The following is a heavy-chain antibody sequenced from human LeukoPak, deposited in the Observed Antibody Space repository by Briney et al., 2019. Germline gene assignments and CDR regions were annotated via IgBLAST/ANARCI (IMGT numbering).Heavy chain of an antibody. CDR3: ARRGRYCSSSSCYHDAFDV. J-gene: IGHJ3*01. CDR1: GYTFRIYS. V-gene: IGHV1-18*04. D-gene: IGHD2-2*01. Sequence: ASVKVSCKTSGYTFRIYSIGWVRQAPGQGLEWMGWISPYNGYTKYAQRVQGRLTLSTDTSTSIAYMDLRSLTSGDTAVYYCARRGRYCSSSSCYHDAFDVWGQGTMVTVSS. CDR2: ISPYNGYT.